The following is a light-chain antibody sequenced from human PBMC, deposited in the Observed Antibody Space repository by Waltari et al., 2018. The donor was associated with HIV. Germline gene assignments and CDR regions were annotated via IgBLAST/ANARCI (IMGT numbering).Light chain of an antibody. CDR2: EVN. CDR1: TNDIAASNY. CDR3: ISVGGPADGGTNSVYLV. V-gene: IGLV2-8*01. J-gene: IGLJ2*01. Sequence: QSALTQPPSASGSPGQSVTISCTGTTNDIAASNYVSWYQQHPAKAPRLIISEVNKRAPGVPDRFSGSQSRNTASLTVSRLPAEYEATYFCISVGGPADGGTNSVYLVFGGGTKLTVL.